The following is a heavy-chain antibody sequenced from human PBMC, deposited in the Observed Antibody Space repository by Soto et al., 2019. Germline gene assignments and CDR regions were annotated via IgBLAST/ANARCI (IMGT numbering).Heavy chain of an antibody. CDR2: ISGSGSST. Sequence: GGSLRLSCAASGFTFSSYAMSWVRQTPGKGLEWVSAISGSGSSTDYADSVKGRFTVSRDNSKNTLYLQMNSLRAEDTAVYYCARDLSWGSNWYYYMDVWGKGTTVTVSS. CDR1: GFTFSSYA. J-gene: IGHJ6*03. V-gene: IGHV3-23*01. CDR3: ARDLSWGSNWYYYMDV. D-gene: IGHD7-27*01.